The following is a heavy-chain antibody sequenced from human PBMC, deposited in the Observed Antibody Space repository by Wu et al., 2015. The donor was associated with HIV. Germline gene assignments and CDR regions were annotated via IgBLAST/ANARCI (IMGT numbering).Heavy chain of an antibody. CDR2: ILPTFGTA. CDR1: GYTFTVYY. CDR3: ARAPKYYYDSSGTPGWFDP. D-gene: IGHD3-22*01. Sequence: QVQLVQSGAEVKEPGASVKLSCKASGYTFTVYYMHWVRQAPGQGLEWMGGILPTFGTADYAQKFQGRVTITADKSTSTAYMEINRLTSDDTAVYYCARAPKYYYDSSGTPGWFDPWGQGTLVTVSS. V-gene: IGHV1-69*06. J-gene: IGHJ5*02.